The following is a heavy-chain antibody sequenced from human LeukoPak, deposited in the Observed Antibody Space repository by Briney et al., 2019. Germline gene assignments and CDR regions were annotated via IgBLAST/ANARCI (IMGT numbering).Heavy chain of an antibody. J-gene: IGHJ4*02. Sequence: GGSLRLSCAASGFTFSSYAMSWVRQAPGKGLECVSLIIGSGGNTYHADSVKGRFTISRDNSKNTLYLQMGSLRAEDMAVYYCARDGGDGYNLDYWGQGTLVTVSS. D-gene: IGHD5-24*01. V-gene: IGHV3-23*01. CDR1: GFTFSSYA. CDR2: IIGSGGNT. CDR3: ARDGGDGYNLDY.